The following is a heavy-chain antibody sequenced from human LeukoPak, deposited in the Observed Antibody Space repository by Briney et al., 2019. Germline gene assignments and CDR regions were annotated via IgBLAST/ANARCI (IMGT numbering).Heavy chain of an antibody. CDR2: IYSSGHT. Sequence: SETLSLTCTVSSVSISGTTYCWAWIRQPPGKGLEWIGSIYSSGHTIYNASLKSRITISVDRSENQFSLNLRSVTAADTAVYYCVADPINFDFWGQGNLVTVSS. J-gene: IGHJ4*02. V-gene: IGHV4-39*07. CDR3: VADPINFDF. CDR1: SVSISGTTYC.